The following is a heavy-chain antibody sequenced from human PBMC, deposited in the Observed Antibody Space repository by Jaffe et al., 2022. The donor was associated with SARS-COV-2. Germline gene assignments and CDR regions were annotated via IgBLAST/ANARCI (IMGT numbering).Heavy chain of an antibody. V-gene: IGHV4-39*01. Sequence: QLQLQESGPGLVKPSETLSLTCTVSGGSISSSSYYWGWIRQPPGKGLEWIGSIYYSGSTYYNPSLKSRVTISVDTSKNQFSLKLSSVTAADTAVYYCARRPDTAMVRGAFDIWGQGTMVTVSS. CDR2: IYYSGST. CDR1: GGSISSSSYY. CDR3: ARRPDTAMVRGAFDI. J-gene: IGHJ3*02. D-gene: IGHD5-18*01.